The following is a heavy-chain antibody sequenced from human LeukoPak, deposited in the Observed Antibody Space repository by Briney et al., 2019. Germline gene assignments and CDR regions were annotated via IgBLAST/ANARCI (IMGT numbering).Heavy chain of an antibody. CDR3: VKGGWCDD. V-gene: IGHV3-23*01. CDR2: ISGSGVGT. J-gene: IGHJ5*02. CDR1: GFTFSIYA. Sequence: GGSLRLSCAASGFTFSIYAMSWVRQAPGKGLQWVSAISGSGVGTYYADSVKGRFTISRDNSKNTLYLQMNSLRAEDTAVYYCVKGGWCDDWGQGTLVTVSS. D-gene: IGHD3-16*01.